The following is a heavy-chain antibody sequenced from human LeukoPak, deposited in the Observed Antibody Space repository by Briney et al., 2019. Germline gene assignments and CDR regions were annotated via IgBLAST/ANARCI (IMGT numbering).Heavy chain of an antibody. CDR3: ARRSIAARPHYYYYYMDV. D-gene: IGHD6-6*01. CDR2: IYTSGST. J-gene: IGHJ6*03. Sequence: SETLSLTCTVSGGSISSYYWSRIRQPPGKGLEWIGYIYTSGSTNYNPSLKSRVTISVDTSKNQFSLKLSSVTAADTAVYYCARRSIAARPHYYYYYMDVWGKGTTVTVSS. CDR1: GGSISSYY. V-gene: IGHV4-4*09.